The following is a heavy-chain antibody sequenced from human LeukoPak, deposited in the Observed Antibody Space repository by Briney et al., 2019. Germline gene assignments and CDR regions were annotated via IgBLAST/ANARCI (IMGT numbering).Heavy chain of an antibody. D-gene: IGHD1-14*01. J-gene: IGHJ6*02. Sequence: SETLSLTCTVAAGSISSYYWSCIRQPPGKRLEWIGYIHYSGSTNSNLPLRSRVTISVDTSKNQFSLTLSSVTAADTAVYYWARHGALTEGRGYGMDVWGQGTTVSVSS. CDR3: ARHGALTEGRGYGMDV. CDR2: IHYSGST. V-gene: IGHV4-59*08. CDR1: AGSISSYY.